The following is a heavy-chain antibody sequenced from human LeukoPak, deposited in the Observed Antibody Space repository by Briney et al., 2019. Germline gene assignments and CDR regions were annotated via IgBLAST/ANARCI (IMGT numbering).Heavy chain of an antibody. J-gene: IGHJ6*02. D-gene: IGHD2-21*02. Sequence: SETLSLTCTVSGGSISSYYWSWTRQPPGKGLEWIGYIYYSGSTNYNPSLKSRVTISVDTSKNQFSLKLSSVTAADTAVYYCAREAVVTAQSCYYYYGMDVWAQGTTVTVSS. CDR1: GGSISSYY. V-gene: IGHV4-59*01. CDR2: IYYSGST. CDR3: AREAVVTAQSCYYYYGMDV.